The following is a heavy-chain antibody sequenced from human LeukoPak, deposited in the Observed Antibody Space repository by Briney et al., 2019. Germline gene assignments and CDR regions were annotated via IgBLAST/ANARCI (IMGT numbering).Heavy chain of an antibody. CDR1: GGSISSYY. CDR2: IYTSGST. D-gene: IGHD3-22*01. Sequence: SETLSLTCTVSGGSISSYYWSWIRQPAGKGLEWIGRIYTSGSTNYNPSLKSRVSMSVDTSKNKFSLKLSSVTAADTAVYYCARDKAGRYYDSSGYYFDYWGQGTLVTVSS. V-gene: IGHV4-4*07. J-gene: IGHJ4*02. CDR3: ARDKAGRYYDSSGYYFDY.